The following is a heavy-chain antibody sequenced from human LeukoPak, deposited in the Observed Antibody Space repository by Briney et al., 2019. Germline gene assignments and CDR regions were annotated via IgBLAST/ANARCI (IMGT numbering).Heavy chain of an antibody. CDR1: GFTFSSYG. D-gene: IGHD2-15*01. J-gene: IGHJ3*02. CDR2: ISGSGGST. CDR3: AKGVEDIVVVVAATPVDDAFDI. Sequence: GGSLRLSCAASGFTFSSYGMSWVRQAPGKGLEWVSAISGSGGSTYYADSVKGRFTISRDNSKNTLYLQMNSLRAEDTAVYYCAKGVEDIVVVVAATPVDDAFDIWGQGTMVTVSS. V-gene: IGHV3-23*01.